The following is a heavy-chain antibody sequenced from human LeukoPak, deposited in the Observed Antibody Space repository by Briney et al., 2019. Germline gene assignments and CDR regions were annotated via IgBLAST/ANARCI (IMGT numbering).Heavy chain of an antibody. CDR2: INPDGGS. J-gene: IGHJ4*02. CDR3: ARSGVATCHY. CDR1: GFTFSDYA. Sequence: PGGSLRLSCQASGFTFSDYAMSWVRQAPGKGLEWVSSINPDGGSFFADSVKGRFTFSRDDSRSVVYLQMNTLSAEDTAVYYCARSGVATCHYWGQGILVAVSS. V-gene: IGHV3-23*01. D-gene: IGHD3-10*01.